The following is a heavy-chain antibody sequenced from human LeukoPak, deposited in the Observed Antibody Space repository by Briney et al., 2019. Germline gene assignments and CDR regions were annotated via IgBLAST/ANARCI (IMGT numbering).Heavy chain of an antibody. J-gene: IGHJ6*02. CDR3: VRRLPGTLLRGYGMDV. CDR1: GYTFTSYW. Sequence: GESLTISCKTSGYTFTSYWIGCVRQTPGKGLECMVVIFPRDSDVRYSPSFQGQVTISADKSTNTAYLHWGSLKASDSAMYYCVRRLPGTLLRGYGMDVWGPGTTVTVS. D-gene: IGHD3-10*01. V-gene: IGHV5-51*01. CDR2: IFPRDSDV.